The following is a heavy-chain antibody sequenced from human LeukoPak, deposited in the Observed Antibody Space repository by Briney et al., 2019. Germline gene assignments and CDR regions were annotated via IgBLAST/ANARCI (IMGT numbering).Heavy chain of an antibody. CDR1: GGSISSGGYY. D-gene: IGHD3-22*01. Sequence: SETLSLTCTVSGGSISSGGYYWSWIRQPPGKGLEWIGYIYHSGSTYYNPSLKSRVTISVDRSKNQFSLKLSSVTAADTAVYYCARVVNGYYDSGWFDYWGQGTLVTVSS. CDR3: ARVVNGYYDSGWFDY. CDR2: IYHSGST. J-gene: IGHJ4*02. V-gene: IGHV4-30-2*01.